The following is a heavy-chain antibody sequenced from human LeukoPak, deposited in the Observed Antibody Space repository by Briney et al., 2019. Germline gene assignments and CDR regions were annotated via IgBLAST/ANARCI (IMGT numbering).Heavy chain of an antibody. D-gene: IGHD2-15*01. CDR3: ARVGRRAVGYYYYYMDV. V-gene: IGHV4-34*01. Sequence: SETLSLTCAVYGGSFSGYYWSWIRQPPGKGLEWIGEINHSGSTNYNPSLKSRVTISVDTSKNQFSLKLSSVTAADTAVYYCARVGRRAVGYYYYYMDVWGKGTTVTVSS. J-gene: IGHJ6*03. CDR1: GGSFSGYY. CDR2: INHSGST.